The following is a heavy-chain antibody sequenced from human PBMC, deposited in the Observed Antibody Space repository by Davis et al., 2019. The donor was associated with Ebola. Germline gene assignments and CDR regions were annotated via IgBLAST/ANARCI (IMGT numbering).Heavy chain of an antibody. J-gene: IGHJ4*02. CDR1: GFTFGIYW. CDR3: ATDREPY. Sequence: GESLKISCAASGFTFGIYWMSWVRQAPGKGLEWVASIKQDGSEKYYVDSVKGRFTISRDNAKSSLYLQMNSLRAEDTAVYYCATDREPYWGQGTLVTVSS. D-gene: IGHD1-14*01. V-gene: IGHV3-7*01. CDR2: IKQDGSEK.